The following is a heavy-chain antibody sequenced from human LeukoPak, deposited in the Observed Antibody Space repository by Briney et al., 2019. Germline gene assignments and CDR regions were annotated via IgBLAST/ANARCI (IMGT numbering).Heavy chain of an antibody. CDR1: GGSISSSSYY. D-gene: IGHD4-11*01. J-gene: IGHJ4*02. V-gene: IGHV4-39*07. Sequence: SETLSLTCTVSGGSISSSSYYWGWIRQPPGKGLEWIGSIYYSGSTCYNPSLKSRVTISVDTSKNQFSLKLSSVTAADTAVYYCARVVTTVTTLFDYWGQGTLVTVSS. CDR3: ARVVTTVTTLFDY. CDR2: IYYSGST.